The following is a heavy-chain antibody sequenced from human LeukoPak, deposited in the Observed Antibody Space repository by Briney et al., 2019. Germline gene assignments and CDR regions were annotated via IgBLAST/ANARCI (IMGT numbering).Heavy chain of an antibody. D-gene: IGHD3-10*01. CDR1: GFTFSSYA. Sequence: GGSLRLSCAASGFTFSSYAMSWVRQAPGKGLEWVSAISGSGGSTYYADSVKGRFTISRDNSKNTLYLQMNSLKTEDTAVYYCTRGPDYFDYWGQGTLVTVSS. CDR2: ISGSGGST. J-gene: IGHJ4*02. CDR3: TRGPDYFDY. V-gene: IGHV3-23*01.